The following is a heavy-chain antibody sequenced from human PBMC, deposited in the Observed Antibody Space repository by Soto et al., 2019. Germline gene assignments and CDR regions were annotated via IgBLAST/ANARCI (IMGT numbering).Heavy chain of an antibody. J-gene: IGHJ4*02. V-gene: IGHV1-18*01. CDR1: GYTFTTFG. CDR3: ARALCRGSSCYLDY. CDR2: ISAYSGNT. D-gene: IGHD2-2*01. Sequence: QVQLVQSGGEVKKPGAAVKVSCKASGYTFTTFGIGWVRQAPGQGLEWMGWISAYSGNTEYPEKLQGRVTMTIDTSTSTTYVELRSLRTDDRAVYYCARALCRGSSCYLDYWGQGALVTVSS.